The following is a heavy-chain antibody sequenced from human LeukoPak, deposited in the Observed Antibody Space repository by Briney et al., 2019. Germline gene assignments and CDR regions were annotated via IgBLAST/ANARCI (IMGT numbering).Heavy chain of an antibody. CDR3: ARDRHYYDSSGYRPATPTNWFDP. V-gene: IGHV3-11*04. Sequence: PGGCLRLSCAASGFTFSDYYMSWIRQAPGKGLEWVSYISSSGSTIYYADSVKGRFTISRDNAKNSLYLQMNSLRAEDTAVYYCARDRHYYDSSGYRPATPTNWFDPWGQGTLVTVSS. CDR1: GFTFSDYY. J-gene: IGHJ5*02. CDR2: ISSSGSTI. D-gene: IGHD3-22*01.